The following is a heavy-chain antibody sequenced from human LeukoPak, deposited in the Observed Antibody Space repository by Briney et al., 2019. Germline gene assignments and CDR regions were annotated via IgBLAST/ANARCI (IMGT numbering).Heavy chain of an antibody. CDR2: IWYDGSNK. Sequence: TGGSLRLSCAASGFTFSTYGMHWVRQAPGKGLEWVAVIWYDGSNKYYADSVKGRFTISRDISNNTLYLQVNSLRAEDTAVYYCARDTFVYSYGYGGYYYGVDVWGQGTTVTVSS. D-gene: IGHD5-18*01. V-gene: IGHV3-33*01. CDR3: ARDTFVYSYGYGGYYYGVDV. J-gene: IGHJ6*02. CDR1: GFTFSTYG.